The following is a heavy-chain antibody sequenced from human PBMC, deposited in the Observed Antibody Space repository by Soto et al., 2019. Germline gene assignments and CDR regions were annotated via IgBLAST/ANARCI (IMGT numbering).Heavy chain of an antibody. Sequence: PSETLSLTCTVSGGSISSGDYYWSWIRQPPGKGLEWIGYIYYSGSTYYNPSLKSRVTISVDTSKNQFSLKLSSVTAADTAVYYCARVTVAAAGTLVEDWLDPWGQGTLVTVSS. D-gene: IGHD6-13*01. CDR3: ARVTVAAAGTLVEDWLDP. J-gene: IGHJ5*02. CDR1: GGSISSGDYY. V-gene: IGHV4-30-4*01. CDR2: IYYSGST.